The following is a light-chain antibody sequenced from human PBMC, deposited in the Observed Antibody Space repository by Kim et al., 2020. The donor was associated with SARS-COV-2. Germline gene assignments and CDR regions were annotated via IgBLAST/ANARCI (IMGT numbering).Light chain of an antibody. V-gene: IGKV3-20*01. CDR1: QSVGSSY. Sequence: EIVLTQSPGTLSLSPGERATLSCRASQSVGSSYLAWYQQKPGQAPRLLIYGASSRATGIPDRFSGSGSGTDFTLTISRLEPADFAVYYCQQYSTSQLTFGGGTKVDIK. J-gene: IGKJ4*01. CDR3: QQYSTSQLT. CDR2: GAS.